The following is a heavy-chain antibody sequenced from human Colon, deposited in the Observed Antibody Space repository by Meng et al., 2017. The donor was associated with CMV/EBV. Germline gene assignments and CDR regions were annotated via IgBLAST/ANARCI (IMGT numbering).Heavy chain of an antibody. CDR3: VTFNFWTWYSIDY. CDR1: GYTISELS. D-gene: IGHD3/OR15-3a*01. Sequence: CKVSGYTISELSMHWVRQAPGKGLEWMGRLDPESLEVMYAQKFEGRLLITEDTSTDTAYMELRSLRSEDTALYYCVTFNFWTWYSIDYWGQGSLVTVSS. J-gene: IGHJ4*02. V-gene: IGHV1-24*01. CDR2: LDPESLEV.